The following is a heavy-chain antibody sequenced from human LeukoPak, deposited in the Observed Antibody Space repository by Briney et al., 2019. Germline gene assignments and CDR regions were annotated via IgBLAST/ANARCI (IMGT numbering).Heavy chain of an antibody. J-gene: IGHJ6*02. CDR3: ARYCSSTSCYGMDV. CDR1: GGSISSGGYY. V-gene: IGHV4-31*03. D-gene: IGHD2-2*01. CDR2: IYYSGST. Sequence: SETLSLTCTVSGGSISSGGYYWSWIRQHPGKGLEWIGYIYYSGSTYYNPSLKSRVTISVDTSKNQFSLKLSSVTAADTAVYYCARYCSSTSCYGMDVWGQGTTVTVSS.